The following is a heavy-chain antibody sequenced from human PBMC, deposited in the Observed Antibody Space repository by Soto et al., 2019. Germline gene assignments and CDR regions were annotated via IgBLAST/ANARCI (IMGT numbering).Heavy chain of an antibody. Sequence: SVKVSCKASGGTFSSYAISWVRQAPGQGLEWMGGIIPIFGTANYAQKFQGRVTITADESTSTAYMELSSLRSEDTAVYYCARAPFKGSIAAAYYYCGMDVWGKGTTVTVSS. CDR1: GGTFSSYA. V-gene: IGHV1-69*13. CDR3: ARAPFKGSIAAAYYYCGMDV. J-gene: IGHJ6*04. D-gene: IGHD6-13*01. CDR2: IIPIFGTA.